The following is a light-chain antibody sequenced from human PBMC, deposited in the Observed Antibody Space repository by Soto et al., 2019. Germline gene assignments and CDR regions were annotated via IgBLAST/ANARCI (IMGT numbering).Light chain of an antibody. CDR1: QSVSSSY. V-gene: IGKV3-20*01. J-gene: IGKJ1*01. Sequence: EIVLTQSPGTLSLSPGERATLPCRASQSVSSSYLAWYQQKPGQAPRLLIYGASSRATGIPDRFSGSGSGTDFTLTISRLEPEDFAVYYCQQYGSSPRTFVQGTKVDIK. CDR2: GAS. CDR3: QQYGSSPRT.